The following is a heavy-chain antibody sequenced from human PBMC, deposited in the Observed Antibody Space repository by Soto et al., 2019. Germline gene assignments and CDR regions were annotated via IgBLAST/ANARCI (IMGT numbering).Heavy chain of an antibody. CDR2: IIPMFGTA. J-gene: IGHJ6*02. Sequence: ASVKVSCKASGGTFSSYAMNWVRQAPGQGLEWMGGIIPMFGTADYAQKFQGRVTITADESTSTAYMELSSLRSEDTAVYYCARPVLMDTGMRYYYGMDVWGQGTTVTVSS. V-gene: IGHV1-69*13. CDR3: ARPVLMDTGMRYYYGMDV. CDR1: GGTFSSYA. D-gene: IGHD5-18*01.